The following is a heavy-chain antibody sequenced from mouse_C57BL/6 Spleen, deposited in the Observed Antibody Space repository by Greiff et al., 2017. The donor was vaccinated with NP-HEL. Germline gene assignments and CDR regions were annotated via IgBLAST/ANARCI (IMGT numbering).Heavy chain of an antibody. D-gene: IGHD1-1*01. CDR2: IYPGSGNT. V-gene: IGHV1-76*01. CDR1: GYTFTDYY. CDR3: ARAYGSSPHFDY. Sequence: KQSGAELVRPGASVKLSCKASGYTFTDYYINWVKQRPGQGLEWIARIYPGSGNTYYNEKFKGKATLTAEKSSSTAYMQLSSLTSEDSAVYFCARAYGSSPHFDYWGQGTTLTVSS. J-gene: IGHJ2*01.